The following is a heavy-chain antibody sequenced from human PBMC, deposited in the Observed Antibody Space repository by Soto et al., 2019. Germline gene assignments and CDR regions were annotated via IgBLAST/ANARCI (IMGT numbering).Heavy chain of an antibody. V-gene: IGHV1-69*01. J-gene: IGHJ4*02. Sequence: QVQLVQSGAEVKKPGSSVKVSCKASGGTFSSYAISWVRQAPGQGLEWMGGIIPIFGIANYAQKFQGRVTITADESTSTAYMELSSLRSEDTAVYYCASTKLGYCSSTSCGYFDYWGQGTLVTVSS. CDR3: ASTKLGYCSSTSCGYFDY. D-gene: IGHD2-2*01. CDR2: IIPIFGIA. CDR1: GGTFSSYA.